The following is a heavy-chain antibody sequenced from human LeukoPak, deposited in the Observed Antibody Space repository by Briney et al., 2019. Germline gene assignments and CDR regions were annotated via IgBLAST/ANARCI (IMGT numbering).Heavy chain of an antibody. J-gene: IGHJ4*02. Sequence: GGSLRLSCAASGFTFSSYAMSWVRQAPGEGLEWVSAISGSGGSTYYADSVKGRFTISRDNSKNTLYLQMNSLRAEDTALYYCVKDRCDRTTCPEVWGQGTLVTVSS. V-gene: IGHV3-23*01. CDR3: VKDRCDRTTCPEV. CDR2: ISGSGGST. CDR1: GFTFSSYA. D-gene: IGHD2-2*01.